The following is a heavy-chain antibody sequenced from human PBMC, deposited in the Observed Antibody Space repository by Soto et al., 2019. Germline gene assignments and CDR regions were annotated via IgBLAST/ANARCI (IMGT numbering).Heavy chain of an antibody. D-gene: IGHD1-1*01. V-gene: IGHV5-10-1*01. CDR1: GYSFTSYW. Sequence: GESLKISSKGSGYSFTSYWNSWVRQMPGKGLEWMGRLDPSDSYTNYSPSFQVHVPISADKSISTPYLQWSSLKASDTAMDYCARLSVRNQGQLQNGMAVWGQGTTVTV. CDR2: LDPSDSYT. CDR3: ARLSVRNQGQLQNGMAV. J-gene: IGHJ6*02.